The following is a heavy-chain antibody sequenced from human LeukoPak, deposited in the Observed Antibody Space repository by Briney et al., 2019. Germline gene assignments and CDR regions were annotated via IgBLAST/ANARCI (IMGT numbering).Heavy chain of an antibody. J-gene: IGHJ4*02. V-gene: IGHV3-30-3*01. CDR1: GFTLSNYA. CDR3: AKDQGEYCSSTSCYDFDY. CDR2: TSYDGSNK. Sequence: GGSLRLSCAASGFTLSNYAMHWVRQAPGKGLEWVAMTSYDGSNKHYADSVKGRLTISRDTSKNTLYLQMNSLRAEDTAVYYCAKDQGEYCSSTSCYDFDYWGQGTLVTVSS. D-gene: IGHD2-2*01.